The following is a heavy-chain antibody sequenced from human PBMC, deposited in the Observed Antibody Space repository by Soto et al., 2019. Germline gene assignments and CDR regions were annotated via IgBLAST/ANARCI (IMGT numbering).Heavy chain of an antibody. CDR1: GYTFTSYD. CDR3: ARSLIAVAGSYYYYGMDV. V-gene: IGHV1-8*01. J-gene: IGHJ6*02. Sequence: AASVKVSCKASGYTFTSYDINWVRQATGQGLEWMGWMNPNSGNTNYAQKFQGRVTLTRNTSISTAYMELSSLRSDDTAVYYCARSLIAVAGSYYYYGMDVWGQGTTVTVSS. D-gene: IGHD6-19*01. CDR2: MNPNSGNT.